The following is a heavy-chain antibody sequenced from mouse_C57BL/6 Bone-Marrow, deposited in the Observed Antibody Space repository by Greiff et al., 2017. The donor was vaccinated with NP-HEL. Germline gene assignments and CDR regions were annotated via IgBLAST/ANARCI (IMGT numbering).Heavy chain of an antibody. V-gene: IGHV1-55*01. Sequence: QVHVKQPGAELVKPGASVKMSCKASGYTFTSYWITWVKQRPGQGLEWIGDIYPGSGSTNYNEKFKSKATLTVDTSSSTAYMQLSSMTSEDAAVYYCARVWGFAYWGQGTLVTVSA. J-gene: IGHJ3*01. CDR2: IYPGSGST. CDR3: ARVWGFAY. CDR1: GYTFTSYW.